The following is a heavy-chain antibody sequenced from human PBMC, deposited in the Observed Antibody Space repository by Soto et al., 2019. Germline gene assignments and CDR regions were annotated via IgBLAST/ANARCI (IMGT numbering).Heavy chain of an antibody. CDR3: ARDRCTNGVCYAMDYYYGMDV. D-gene: IGHD2-8*01. CDR2: IYYSGST. J-gene: IGHJ6*02. V-gene: IGHV4-30-4*01. Sequence: QVQLQESGPGLVKPSQTLSLTCTVSGGSISSGDYYWSWIRQPPGKGLEWIGYIYYSGSTYYNPSLKSRVTISVDASKNQFSLKLSSATAADTAVYYCARDRCTNGVCYAMDYYYGMDVWGQGTTVTVSS. CDR1: GGSISSGDYY.